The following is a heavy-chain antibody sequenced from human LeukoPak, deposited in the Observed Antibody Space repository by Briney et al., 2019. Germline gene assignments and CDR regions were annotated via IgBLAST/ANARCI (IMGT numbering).Heavy chain of an antibody. V-gene: IGHV4-59*01. Sequence: SETLSLTCTVSGGSISSYYWSWIRQPSGKGLEWIGYIYYSGSTNYNPSLKSRVTISVDTSKNQFSLKLSSVTAADTAVYYCARVGYSYGPATYYMDVWGKGTTVTISS. D-gene: IGHD5-18*01. J-gene: IGHJ6*03. CDR2: IYYSGST. CDR1: GGSISSYY. CDR3: ARVGYSYGPATYYMDV.